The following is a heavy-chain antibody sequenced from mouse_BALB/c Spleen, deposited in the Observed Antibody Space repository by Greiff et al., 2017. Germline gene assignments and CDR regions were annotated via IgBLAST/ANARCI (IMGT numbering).Heavy chain of an antibody. CDR3: ARGGDEGLAY. J-gene: IGHJ3*01. V-gene: IGHV3-2*02. Sequence: EVMLVESGPGLVKPSQSLSLTCTVTGYSITSDYAWNWIRQFPGNKLEWMGYISYSGSTSYNPSLKSRISITRDTSKNQFFLQLNSVTTEDTATYYCARGGDEGLAYWGQGTLVTVSA. CDR1: GYSITSDYA. CDR2: ISYSGST.